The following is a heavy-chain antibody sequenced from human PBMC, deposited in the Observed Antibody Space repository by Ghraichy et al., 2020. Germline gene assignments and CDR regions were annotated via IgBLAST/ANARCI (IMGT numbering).Heavy chain of an antibody. D-gene: IGHD2-2*01. CDR1: GGSISGYY. V-gene: IGHV4-59*08. CDR3: ARHIPGTPYFDY. Sequence: EPLSLTCTVSGGSISGYYWLWIRQPPGEGLEWIGYFLYTGNTNYNPSLKSRVTLSVDTSKNQPSRKLSPVTAADTSLYYCARHIPGTPYFDYWGQGTLVTVTS. CDR2: FLYTGNT. J-gene: IGHJ4*02.